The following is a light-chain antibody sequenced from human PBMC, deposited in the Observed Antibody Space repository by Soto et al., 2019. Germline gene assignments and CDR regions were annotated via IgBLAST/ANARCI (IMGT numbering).Light chain of an antibody. J-gene: IGLJ2*01. CDR3: AAWDDSLRAVV. CDR1: SSNIGSNY. CDR2: RNN. Sequence: QSVLTQLPSASGTPGQRVTISCSGSSSNIGSNYVYWYQQLPGTAPKLLIYRNNQRPSGVPDRFSGSKSGTSASLAISGLRSEDEADYYCAAWDDSLRAVVFGGGTKLTVL. V-gene: IGLV1-47*01.